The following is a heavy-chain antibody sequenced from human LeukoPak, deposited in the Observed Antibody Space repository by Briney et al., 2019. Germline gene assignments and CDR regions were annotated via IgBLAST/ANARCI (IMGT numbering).Heavy chain of an antibody. J-gene: IGHJ3*02. CDR1: GFSFSNYG. D-gene: IGHD3-16*01. CDR3: AKDLPVMITPGDAFDI. Sequence: GGSLRLSCAASGFSFSNYGMHWVRQAPGKGLGWVAFIRYDGSNKSYADSVKGRFTISRDNSKNTLYLQMNSLRAEDTAVYYCAKDLPVMITPGDAFDIWGQGTMVTVSS. V-gene: IGHV3-30*02. CDR2: IRYDGSNK.